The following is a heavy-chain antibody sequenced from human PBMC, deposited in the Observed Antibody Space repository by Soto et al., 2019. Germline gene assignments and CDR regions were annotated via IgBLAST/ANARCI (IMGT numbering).Heavy chain of an antibody. V-gene: IGHV4-4*02. CDR2: IHHSGST. Sequence: QVQLQESGPGLVTPSGTLSLTCAVSGGSISNNNWWSWVRQPPGKGLEWIGEIHHSGSTNYNPSLQSRITISIDKSKNQFSLTLSSVTAADTAVYYCARAGQILVGFYYYYMDVWGRGTTVTVSS. CDR3: ARAGQILVGFYYYYMDV. J-gene: IGHJ6*03. D-gene: IGHD2-2*01. CDR1: GGSISNNNW.